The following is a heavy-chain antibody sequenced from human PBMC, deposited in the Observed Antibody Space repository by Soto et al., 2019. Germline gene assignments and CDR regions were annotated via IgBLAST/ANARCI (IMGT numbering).Heavy chain of an antibody. CDR2: ITSVGYT. V-gene: IGHV3-23*01. CDR1: GFSFSNYA. D-gene: IGHD4-4*01. CDR3: AKDLIDYPNSYCDY. Sequence: EVQLLESGGGLVQPGGSLRLSCATSGFSFSNYAMSWVRQALGKGLEWVAAITSVGYTYYVDSLKGRFTISRDNSKSTLYLQMNSLRSEDTAVYYCAKDLIDYPNSYCDYWGQGTLVTVSS. J-gene: IGHJ4*02.